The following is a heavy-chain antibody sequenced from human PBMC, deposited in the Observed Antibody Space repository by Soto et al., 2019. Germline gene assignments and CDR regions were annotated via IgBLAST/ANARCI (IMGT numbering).Heavy chain of an antibody. V-gene: IGHV4-30-4*01. D-gene: IGHD2-2*03. CDR1: GGSISSGDYY. Sequence: PSETLSLTCTVSGGSISSGDYYWSWIRQPPGKGLERIGYIYYSGSTYYNPSLKSRVTISVDTSKNQFSLKLSSVTAAETAVYYCARDSSPVLDKYAFDIWGQGTMVTVSS. J-gene: IGHJ3*02. CDR2: IYYSGST. CDR3: ARDSSPVLDKYAFDI.